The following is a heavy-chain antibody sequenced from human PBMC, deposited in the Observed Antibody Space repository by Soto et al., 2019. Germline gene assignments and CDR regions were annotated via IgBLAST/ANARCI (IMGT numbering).Heavy chain of an antibody. CDR1: GGSIRSGGYY. V-gene: IGHV4-31*03. CDR3: AREAAGILNWFDP. Sequence: QVQLQESGPGLVKPSQTLSLTCTVSGGSIRSGGYYWSWIRQHPGKGREWIGYIYYSGSTYYNPSLKSRVTISVDTSKNQFSLKLSSVTAADTAVYYCAREAAGILNWFDPWGQGTLVTVSS. CDR2: IYYSGST. D-gene: IGHD6-25*01. J-gene: IGHJ5*02.